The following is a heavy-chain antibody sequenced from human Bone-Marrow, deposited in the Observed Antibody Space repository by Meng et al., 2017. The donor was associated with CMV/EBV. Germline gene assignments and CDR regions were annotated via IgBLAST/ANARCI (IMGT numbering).Heavy chain of an antibody. Sequence: SETLSLTCTVSGGSISSSSYYWGWIRQPPGKGLEWIGSIYYSGSTYYNPSLQSRVTIAVDTSKNQFSLKLSSVTAADTAVYYCARLRGYSGYVDYWGQGTLVTVSS. CDR1: GGSISSSSYY. D-gene: IGHD5-12*01. CDR2: IYYSGST. V-gene: IGHV4-39*01. J-gene: IGHJ4*02. CDR3: ARLRGYSGYVDY.